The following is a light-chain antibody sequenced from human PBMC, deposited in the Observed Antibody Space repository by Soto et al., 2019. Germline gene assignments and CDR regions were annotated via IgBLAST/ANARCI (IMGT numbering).Light chain of an antibody. CDR2: GAS. J-gene: IGKJ4*01. V-gene: IGKV3-20*01. Sequence: IVLTQSPATLSLSPGERATLSCTASQHVTTTYIAWYQQKFGQAPRLLIYGASTRATGTPDRFTGGGFGTDFTLTIRRVEPEDFAVYYCQQYDSSFTVGGGPKVEMK. CDR3: QQYDSSFT. CDR1: QHVTTTY.